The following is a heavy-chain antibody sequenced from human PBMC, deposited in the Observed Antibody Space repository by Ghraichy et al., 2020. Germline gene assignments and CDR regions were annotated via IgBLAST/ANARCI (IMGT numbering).Heavy chain of an antibody. J-gene: IGHJ4*02. D-gene: IGHD5-12*01. Sequence: ASVKVSCKTSGYKFSTYGITWVRQAPGQGLEWMGWISPYNGKTQYTQSLQGRVTMTTDASTNTAYMELRSLRPDDTAFYYCARVTGGIQNSGYDYWGQGALVTVSS. CDR3: ARVTGGIQNSGYDY. CDR1: GYKFSTYG. V-gene: IGHV1-18*01. CDR2: ISPYNGKT.